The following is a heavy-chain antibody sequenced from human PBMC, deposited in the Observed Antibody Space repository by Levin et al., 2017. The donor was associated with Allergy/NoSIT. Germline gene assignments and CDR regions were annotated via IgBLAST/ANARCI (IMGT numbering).Heavy chain of an antibody. CDR1: GGSISDDSYY. D-gene: IGHD2/OR15-2a*01. CDR3: AGEPNSPYYYHDGLDV. CDR2: IYYDGSA. V-gene: IGHV4-39*07. Sequence: SQTLSLTCSVSGGSISDDSYYWAWVRQPPGKGLEWVGSIYYDGSAYYNPSLKTRLTISVDTSKNQFSLRVNSVTAADTAVYYCAGEPNSPYYYHDGLDVWGPGTTVTVSS. J-gene: IGHJ6*02.